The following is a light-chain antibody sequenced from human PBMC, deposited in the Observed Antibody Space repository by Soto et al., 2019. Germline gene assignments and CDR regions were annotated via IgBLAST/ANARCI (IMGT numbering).Light chain of an antibody. CDR1: QSISSY. V-gene: IGKV1-39*01. J-gene: IGKJ4*01. Sequence: DIQRTQSPSSLSASVVDRVTITCRASQSISSYLNWYQQKPGKAPKLLIYAAPSLQSGVPSRFSGSGSGTDFTLTISSLQPEDFATYYCQQSYSTPLNFGGGTKVDIK. CDR2: AAP. CDR3: QQSYSTPLN.